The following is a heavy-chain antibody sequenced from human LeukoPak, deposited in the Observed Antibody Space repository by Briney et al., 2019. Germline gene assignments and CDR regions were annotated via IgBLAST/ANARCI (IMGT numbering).Heavy chain of an antibody. V-gene: IGHV3-74*01. CDR2: IQSDGSST. CDR1: GFAFSSYW. J-gene: IGHJ4*02. Sequence: PGGSLRLSCAASGFAFSSYWMHWVRQAPGKGLVWVSRIQSDGSSTNYADSVKGRFTISRDNAKNKLYLQMNSLRAEDTAVYYCATGNYNRPFDYWGQGTLVIVSS. CDR3: ATGNYNRPFDY. D-gene: IGHD3-10*01.